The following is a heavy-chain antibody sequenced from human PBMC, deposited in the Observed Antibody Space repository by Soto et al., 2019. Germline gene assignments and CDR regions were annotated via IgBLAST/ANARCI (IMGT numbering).Heavy chain of an antibody. CDR2: IYTGGGT. J-gene: IGHJ4*02. Sequence: EVQLVESGGGLVQPGGSLSLSCAASGLTVSTNPMSWVRQAPGKGLEWVSVIYTGGGTHYADSVKGRFTISRDNSKNTVNLQMNSLRPEDTAVYYLARDGSGHWGQGTLVTVSS. CDR3: ARDGSGH. V-gene: IGHV3-66*01. CDR1: GLTVSTNP.